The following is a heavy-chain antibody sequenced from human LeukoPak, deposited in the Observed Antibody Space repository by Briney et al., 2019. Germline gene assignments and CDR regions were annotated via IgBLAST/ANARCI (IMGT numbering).Heavy chain of an antibody. CDR2: IYYSGST. J-gene: IGHJ6*03. CDR1: GGSISSHY. CDR3: ARTEAYSYGGPPYYYYYMDV. V-gene: IGHV4-59*11. Sequence: SETLSLTCTVSGGSISSHYWSWIRQPPGKGLEWIGYIYYSGSTNYNPSLKSRVTISVDTSKNQFSLKLSSVTAADTAVYYCARTEAYSYGGPPYYYYYMDVRGKGTTVTVSS. D-gene: IGHD5-18*01.